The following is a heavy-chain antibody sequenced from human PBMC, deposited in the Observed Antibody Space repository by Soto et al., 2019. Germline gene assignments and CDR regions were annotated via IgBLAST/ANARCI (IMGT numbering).Heavy chain of an antibody. J-gene: IGHJ6*02. D-gene: IGHD2-15*01. V-gene: IGHV3-33*01. CDR1: GFTFSSYG. CDR2: IWNDGSNK. CDR3: ASEYCSGGSCYYYGMDV. Sequence: QVQLVESGGGVVQPGRSLRLSCAASGFTFSSYGMHWVRQAPGKGLEWVAVIWNDGSNKYYADSVKGRFTISRDNSKNTLYLQMNRMRAEYTAVYYCASEYCSGGSCYYYGMDVWGPGPTVTVSS.